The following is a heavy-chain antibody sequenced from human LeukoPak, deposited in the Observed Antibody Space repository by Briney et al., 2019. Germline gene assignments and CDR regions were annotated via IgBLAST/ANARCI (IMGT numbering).Heavy chain of an antibody. J-gene: IGHJ4*02. V-gene: IGHV4-4*02. CDR2: IYHSGST. D-gene: IGHD2-15*01. CDR3: ARVVVVVATPVKYFDY. Sequence: PSETLSLTCAVSGGSISSTNWWSWVRPPPGKGLEWIGEIYHSGSTNYNPSLKSRVTISVDKSKNQFSLKLSSVTAADTAVYYCARVVVVVATPVKYFDYWGQGTLVTVSS. CDR1: GGSISSTNW.